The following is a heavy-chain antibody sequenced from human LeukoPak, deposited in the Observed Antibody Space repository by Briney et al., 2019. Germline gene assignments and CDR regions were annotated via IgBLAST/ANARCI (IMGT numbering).Heavy chain of an antibody. Sequence: PGGSLRLSCVASGFTFSSYAMSWVRHAPGKGLEWVSAISGSGGSTYYTDSVKGRFTISRDNSKNTLYLQMNSLRAEDTAVYYCAPGGGRAFDYWGQGTLVTVSS. CDR3: APGGGRAFDY. CDR1: GFTFSSYA. D-gene: IGHD3-10*01. J-gene: IGHJ4*02. V-gene: IGHV3-23*01. CDR2: ISGSGGST.